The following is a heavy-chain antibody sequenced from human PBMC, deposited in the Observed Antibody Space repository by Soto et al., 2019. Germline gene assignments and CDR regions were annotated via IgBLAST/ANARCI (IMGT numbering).Heavy chain of an antibody. Sequence: ASVKVSCKASGYTFTSYYMHWVRKNPGQGLEWKGIINPSGCSTSYAQKFQGRATMTRDTSKSTVYMELSIRRCADTAGYYCAREVKYRLLSRTRPLYYYYGMEVWGQGATVKASS. D-gene: IGHD2-2*01. J-gene: IGHJ6*02. CDR2: INPSGCST. V-gene: IGHV1-46*01. CDR1: GYTFTSYY. CDR3: AREVKYRLLSRTRPLYYYYGMEV.